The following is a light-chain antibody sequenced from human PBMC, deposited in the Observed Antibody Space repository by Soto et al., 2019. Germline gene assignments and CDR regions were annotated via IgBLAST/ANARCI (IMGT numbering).Light chain of an antibody. CDR2: AAS. CDR3: QQYNTWPLT. J-gene: IGKJ4*01. Sequence: EIVMTQSPATLSVSPGERATLSCRASQGVTTNLAWYQQKPGQAPRLLIYAASPRATGIPARFSGSGSGTEFTLTISSLQSEDFAVYYCQQYNTWPLTFGGGTKVEIK. CDR1: QGVTTN. V-gene: IGKV3-15*01.